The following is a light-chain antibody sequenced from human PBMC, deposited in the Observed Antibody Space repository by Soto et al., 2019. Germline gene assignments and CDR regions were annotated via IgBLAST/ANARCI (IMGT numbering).Light chain of an antibody. J-gene: IGKJ5*01. CDR2: DAS. CDR1: QSVSSTY. CDR3: QQYDDWPPIT. V-gene: IGKV3-20*01. Sequence: EIVLTQSPCTLSLSPGERATLSCRASQSVSSTYLAWCQQKPGQTPRLLISDASNRATGIPARFSGSGSGTDFTLTITSLQSEDFAVYYCQQYDDWPPITFGQGTRLEIK.